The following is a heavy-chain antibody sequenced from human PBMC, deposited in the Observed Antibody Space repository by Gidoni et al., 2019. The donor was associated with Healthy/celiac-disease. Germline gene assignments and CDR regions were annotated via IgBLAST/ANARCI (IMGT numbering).Heavy chain of an antibody. CDR3: AKVGDSSSGNYFDY. CDR1: GFTFSRYA. J-gene: IGHJ4*02. D-gene: IGHD6-13*01. V-gene: IGHV3-23*01. CDR2: ISGSGGST. Sequence: EVQLLESGGGFAQPGGSLSISCAACGFTFSRYAMSWVRPAPGKGLEWVAAISGSGGSTYYADSVKGRFTNSRDNSKNTLYLQMNSLRAEDTAVYYCAKVGDSSSGNYFDYWGQGTLVTVSS.